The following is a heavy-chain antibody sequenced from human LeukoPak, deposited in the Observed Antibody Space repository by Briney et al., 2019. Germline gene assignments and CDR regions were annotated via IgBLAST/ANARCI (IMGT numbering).Heavy chain of an antibody. CDR1: RFTFSNYD. V-gene: IGHV3-33*01. D-gene: IGHD6-19*01. Sequence: GRSLRLSCAASRFTFSNYDMHWVRQAPGKGLEWVALIWYDGSNKFYADSLRGRFTISRDNSKNTLYLQMNSLTAEDTAVYYCARGRGSGWPDYLDHWGQGTLVTVSS. CDR3: ARGRGSGWPDYLDH. J-gene: IGHJ4*02. CDR2: IWYDGSNK.